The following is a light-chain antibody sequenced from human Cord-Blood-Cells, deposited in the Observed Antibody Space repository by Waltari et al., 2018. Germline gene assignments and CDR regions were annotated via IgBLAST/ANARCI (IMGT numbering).Light chain of an antibody. V-gene: IGLV2-14*01. CDR3: SSYTSSSTLV. CDR1: SSDGGGYNY. Sequence: QSALTQPASVSGSPGQSITISCTGTSSDGGGYNYVSWYQQHPGKAPKPMIYDVIKRPSGVSNRFSGSKSGNTASLTISGLQAEDEADYYCSSYTSSSTLVFGGGTKLTVL. J-gene: IGLJ3*02. CDR2: DVI.